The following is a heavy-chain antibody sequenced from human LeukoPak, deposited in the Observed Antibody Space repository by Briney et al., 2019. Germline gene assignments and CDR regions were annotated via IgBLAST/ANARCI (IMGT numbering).Heavy chain of an antibody. CDR1: GGSISSYY. J-gene: IGHJ2*01. D-gene: IGHD1-1*01. CDR2: IYYSGST. CDR3: ARDRETGNWYFDL. Sequence: SETLSLTCTVSGGSISSYYWSWIRQPPGKGLEWIGYIYYSGSTNYNPSLKSRVTISVDTSKNQFSLKLSSVTAADTAVYYCARDRETGNWYFDLWGRGTLVTVSS. V-gene: IGHV4-59*01.